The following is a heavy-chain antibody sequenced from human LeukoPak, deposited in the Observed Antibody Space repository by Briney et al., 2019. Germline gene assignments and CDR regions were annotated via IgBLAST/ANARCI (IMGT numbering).Heavy chain of an antibody. CDR3: AVHRYREGPFDY. D-gene: IGHD1-1*01. V-gene: IGHV3-53*04. J-gene: IGHJ4*02. Sequence: GGSLRLSCAASGFTVSSNYMSWVRQAPGKGLEWVSVIYSGGSTYYADSLKGRFTISRHNSKNKLSLKRNSLRAEATAVYSSAVHRYREGPFDYWGQGTLVTVSS. CDR1: GFTVSSNY. CDR2: IYSGGST.